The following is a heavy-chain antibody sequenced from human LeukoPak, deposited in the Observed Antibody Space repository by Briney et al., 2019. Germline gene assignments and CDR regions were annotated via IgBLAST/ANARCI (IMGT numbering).Heavy chain of an antibody. D-gene: IGHD4-11*01. CDR3: AKVGLTVTTILDYFDY. J-gene: IGHJ4*02. Sequence: PGRSLRLSCAASRFTFTSYGMHWVRQAPGKGLEWVALISYDGSNKYYADSVKGRFTISRDNSKNTLYLQMNSLRAEDTAVYYCAKVGLTVTTILDYFDYWGQGTLVTVSS. CDR2: ISYDGSNK. V-gene: IGHV3-30*18. CDR1: RFTFTSYG.